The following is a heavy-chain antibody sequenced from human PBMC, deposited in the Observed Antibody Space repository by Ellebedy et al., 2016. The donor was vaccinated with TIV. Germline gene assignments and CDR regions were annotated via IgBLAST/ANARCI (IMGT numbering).Heavy chain of an antibody. CDR1: GGSFNDNY. J-gene: IGHJ5*02. Sequence: SETLSLXXAVYGGSFNDNYWSWIRQPPGKGLECIGEIDHSGNTNYNPSLESRVTISRDTSKNQFSLKLSSVTAADTAVYYCARRGYGSGRYNWFDPWGQGTLVTVSS. CDR3: ARRGYGSGRYNWFDP. CDR2: IDHSGNT. D-gene: IGHD3-10*01. V-gene: IGHV4-34*01.